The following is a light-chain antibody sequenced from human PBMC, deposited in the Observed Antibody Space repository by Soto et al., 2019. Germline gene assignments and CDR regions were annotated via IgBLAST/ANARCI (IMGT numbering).Light chain of an antibody. CDR2: AAS. V-gene: IGKV1-9*01. CDR1: QGISSY. CDR3: QQLNSHPIT. J-gene: IGKJ5*01. Sequence: DIQLTQSPFFLSASVGDRVIITCRASQGISSYLAWYQQKPGKAPKLLIYAASTLQSGVPSRFSGSGSGTEFTLTISSLQPEDFATYYCQQLNSHPITFGQGTLLEIK.